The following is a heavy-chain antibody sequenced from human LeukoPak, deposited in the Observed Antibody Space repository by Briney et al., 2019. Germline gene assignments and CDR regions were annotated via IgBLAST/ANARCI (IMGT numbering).Heavy chain of an antibody. Sequence: ASVKVSCKAYGYTFTGYYMHWVRQAPGQGLEWMGWINPNSGGTNYAQKFQGRVTMTRDTSISTAYMELSRLRSDDTAVYYCARDPYSSSWFDYWGQGTLVTVSS. CDR1: GYTFTGYY. D-gene: IGHD6-13*01. CDR3: ARDPYSSSWFDY. CDR2: INPNSGGT. V-gene: IGHV1-2*02. J-gene: IGHJ4*02.